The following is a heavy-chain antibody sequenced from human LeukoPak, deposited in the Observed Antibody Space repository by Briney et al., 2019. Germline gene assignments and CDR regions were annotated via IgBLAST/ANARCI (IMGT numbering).Heavy chain of an antibody. CDR3: VSDPALGYYYGSGPTSYDI. D-gene: IGHD3-10*01. V-gene: IGHV1-18*01. CDR1: VHTFTTYD. CDR2: SSAYNGNT. J-gene: IGHJ3*02. Sequence: ASVNVSCKASVHTFTTYDINWVSQSTGQGLEWMGGSSAYNGNTNYAQKLQGRLTMTTDTSTSTAYMELRSLRSDDTAVYYCVSDPALGYYYGSGPTSYDIWGQGTMVTVSS.